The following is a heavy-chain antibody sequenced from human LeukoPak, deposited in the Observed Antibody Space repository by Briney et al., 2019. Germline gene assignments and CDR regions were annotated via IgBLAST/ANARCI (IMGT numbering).Heavy chain of an antibody. CDR2: IIPSGGST. Sequence: PGGSLRLSCAASGFTLSSYAMSWVRQAPGKGLEWVSSIIPSGGSTYYADSVKGRFTISRDNSKNTLYLQMNSLRAEDTAVYYCAKSILVVVPAAAADSWGQGTLVTVSS. CDR1: GFTLSSYA. J-gene: IGHJ4*02. D-gene: IGHD2-2*01. CDR3: AKSILVVVPAAAADS. V-gene: IGHV3-23*01.